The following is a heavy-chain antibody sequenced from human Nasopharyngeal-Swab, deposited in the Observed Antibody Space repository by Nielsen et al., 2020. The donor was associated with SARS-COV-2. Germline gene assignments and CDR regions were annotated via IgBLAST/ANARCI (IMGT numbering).Heavy chain of an antibody. CDR1: GFTFSSYG. V-gene: IGHV3-33*01. J-gene: IGHJ2*01. CDR2: IWYDGSNK. Sequence: SCAASGFTFSSYGMHWVRQAPGKGLEWVAVIWYDGSNKYYADSVKGRFTISRDNSKNTLYLQMNSLRAEDTAVYYCARETGYFDLWGRGTLVTVSS. CDR3: ARETGYFDL.